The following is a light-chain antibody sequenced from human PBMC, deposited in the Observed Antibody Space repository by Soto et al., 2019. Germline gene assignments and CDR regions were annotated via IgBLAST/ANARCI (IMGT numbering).Light chain of an antibody. J-gene: IGKJ2*01. CDR1: RRVGSNY. V-gene: IGKV3-20*01. CDR2: GAS. Sequence: EIVLTQSPGNLSLSPGERATLSCRASRRVGSNYLAWYKHVPGQAPSLLISGASSRPTGVSDRGSGGGSATDFTLTISRLEQEVCSVYYSHQYVNSPLTFGQGTTVEIK. CDR3: HQYVNSPLT.